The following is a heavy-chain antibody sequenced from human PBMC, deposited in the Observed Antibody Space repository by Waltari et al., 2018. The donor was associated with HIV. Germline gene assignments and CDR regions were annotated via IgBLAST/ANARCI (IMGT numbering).Heavy chain of an antibody. CDR3: VKEGGYCSGGRCYYYGMDV. V-gene: IGHV3-64D*06. D-gene: IGHD2-15*01. CDR1: GFTFSSYA. CDR2: ISKNGHST. Sequence: EVQLVESGGGLVQPGGSLRLSCSASGFTFSSYAMHWVRQAPGKGLEYVSAISKNGHSTYYADSVKGRFTISRDNSKNTLNLQMSSLRAEDTAVYYCVKEGGYCSGGRCYYYGMDVWGQGTTVTVSS. J-gene: IGHJ6*02.